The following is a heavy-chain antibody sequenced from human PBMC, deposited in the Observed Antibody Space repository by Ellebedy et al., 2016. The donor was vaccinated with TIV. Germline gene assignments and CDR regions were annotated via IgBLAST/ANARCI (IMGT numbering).Heavy chain of an antibody. V-gene: IGHV3-74*01. Sequence: GESLKISXAASGFTFSSYWMHWVRQAPGKGLVWVSRINSDGSSTSYADSVKGRFTISRDNAKNTLYLQMNSLRAEDTAVYYCARDRGKPTGYYDILTGYPPRYYYGMDVWGQGTTVTVSS. J-gene: IGHJ6*02. CDR1: GFTFSSYW. CDR2: INSDGSST. D-gene: IGHD3-9*01. CDR3: ARDRGKPTGYYDILTGYPPRYYYGMDV.